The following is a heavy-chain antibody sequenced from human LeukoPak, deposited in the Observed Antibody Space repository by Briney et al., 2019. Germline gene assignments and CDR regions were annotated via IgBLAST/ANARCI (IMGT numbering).Heavy chain of an antibody. J-gene: IGHJ4*02. D-gene: IGHD3-10*01. CDR2: INSDGSST. Sequence: GGSLRLPCAASGFTFSSYWMHWVRQAPGKGLVWVSRINSDGSSTSYADSVKGRFTISRDNAKNTLYLQMNSLRAEDTAVYYCARGVYYYGSGSYYNIGFFVYWGQGTLVTVSS. CDR1: GFTFSSYW. CDR3: ARGVYYYGSGSYYNIGFFVY. V-gene: IGHV3-74*01.